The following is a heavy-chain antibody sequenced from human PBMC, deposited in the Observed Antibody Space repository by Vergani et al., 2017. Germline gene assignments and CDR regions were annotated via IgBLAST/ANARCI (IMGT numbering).Heavy chain of an antibody. Sequence: QVQLVESGGGLVKPGGSLRLSCAASGFTFSDYYMSWIRQAPGKGLEWVSYISSSGSTIYYADSVKGRFTISRDNAKNSLYLQMNSLRAEDTAVYYCARDPRGYCSSTSCPLNYYGMDVWGQGTTVTVSS. D-gene: IGHD2-2*01. V-gene: IGHV3-11*01. CDR1: GFTFSDYY. J-gene: IGHJ6*02. CDR2: ISSSGSTI. CDR3: ARDPRGYCSSTSCPLNYYGMDV.